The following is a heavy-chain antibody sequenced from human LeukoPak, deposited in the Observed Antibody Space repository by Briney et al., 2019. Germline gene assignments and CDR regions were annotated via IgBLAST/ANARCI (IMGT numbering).Heavy chain of an antibody. CDR3: AKMMRGIAPKQLWLLPHSFDY. CDR2: IRSKANSYAT. CDR1: GFTFSGSA. Sequence: GGSLRLSCAASGFTFSGSAMHWVRQASGKGLEWVGRIRSKANSYATAYAASVKGRFTISRDDSKNTAYLQMNSLKTEDTAVYYCAKMMRGIAPKQLWLLPHSFDYWGQGTLVTVSS. D-gene: IGHD5-18*01. J-gene: IGHJ4*02. V-gene: IGHV3-73*01.